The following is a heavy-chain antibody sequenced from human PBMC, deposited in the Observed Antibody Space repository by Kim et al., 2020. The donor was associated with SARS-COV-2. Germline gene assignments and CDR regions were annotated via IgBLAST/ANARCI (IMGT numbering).Heavy chain of an antibody. V-gene: IGHV3-33*01. D-gene: IGHD6-13*01. CDR1: GFTFSSYG. J-gene: IGHJ4*02. CDR2: IWYDGSNK. CDR3: ARDGGSEYSSSPVDY. Sequence: GGSLRLSCAASGFTFSSYGMHWVRQAPGKGLEWVAVIWYDGSNKYYADSVKGRFTISRDNSKNTLYLQMNSLRAEDTAVYYCARDGGSEYSSSPVDYWGQDHLVTVPS.